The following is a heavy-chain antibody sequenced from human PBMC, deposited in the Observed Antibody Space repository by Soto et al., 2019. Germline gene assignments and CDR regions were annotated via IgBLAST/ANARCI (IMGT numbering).Heavy chain of an antibody. CDR1: GASISSRDYY. Sequence: PSETLSLTCTVSGASISSRDYYWGWIRQTTGKGLEWIGNIDYNGVTYYNPSLKSRVTVSKDTSKNQFSLKVASVTAADTAMYYCGRVMIGTSRHTDSDYWGQGTQVTVSS. CDR3: GRVMIGTSRHTDSDY. V-gene: IGHV4-39*01. D-gene: IGHD2-2*01. CDR2: IDYNGVT. J-gene: IGHJ4*02.